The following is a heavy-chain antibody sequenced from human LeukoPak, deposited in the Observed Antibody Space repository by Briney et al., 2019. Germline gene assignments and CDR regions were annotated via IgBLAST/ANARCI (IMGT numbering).Heavy chain of an antibody. CDR1: GGSISSSNW. CDR2: IYHSGST. Sequence: SGTLSLTCAVSGGSISSSNWWSWVRQPPGKGLEWIGDIYHSGSTNYNPSLKSRVTISVDKSKNQFSLKLSSVTAADTAVYYCARLLSSGYYYGAGPLDIWGHGTLVTVSS. J-gene: IGHJ3*02. D-gene: IGHD3-22*01. V-gene: IGHV4-4*02. CDR3: ARLLSSGYYYGAGPLDI.